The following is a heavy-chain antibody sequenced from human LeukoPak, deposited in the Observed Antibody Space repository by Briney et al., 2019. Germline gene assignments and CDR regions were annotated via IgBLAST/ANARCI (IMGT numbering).Heavy chain of an antibody. Sequence: PSETLSLTCAVYGGSFGGYYWSWIRQPPGKGLEWIGEINHSGSTNYNPSLKSRVTISVDTSKNQFSLKLSSVTAADTAVYYCAREQGRRNYYYGMDVWGQGTTVTVSS. J-gene: IGHJ6*02. CDR3: AREQGRRNYYYGMDV. CDR1: GGSFGGYY. D-gene: IGHD1/OR15-1a*01. V-gene: IGHV4-34*01. CDR2: INHSGST.